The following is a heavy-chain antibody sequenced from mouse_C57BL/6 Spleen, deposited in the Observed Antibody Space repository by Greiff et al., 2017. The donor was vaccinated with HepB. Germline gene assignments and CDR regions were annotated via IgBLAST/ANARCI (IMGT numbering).Heavy chain of an antibody. D-gene: IGHD2-3*01. CDR2: IDPSDSYT. J-gene: IGHJ3*01. CDR3: AREYDGSFAY. CDR1: GYTFTSYW. V-gene: IGHV1-69*01. Sequence: QVQLQQPGAELVMPGASVKLSCKASGYTFTSYWMHWVKQRPGQGLEWIGEIDPSDSYTNYNQKFKGKSTLTVDKSSSTAYMQLSSLTSEDSAVYYYAREYDGSFAYWGQGTLVTVSA.